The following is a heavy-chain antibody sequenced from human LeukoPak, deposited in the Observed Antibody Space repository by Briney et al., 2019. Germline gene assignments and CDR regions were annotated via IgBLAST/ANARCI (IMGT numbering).Heavy chain of an antibody. CDR3: AGDSRLKGYDSAWATNSFDC. V-gene: IGHV3-23*01. CDR2: VTGSGVAT. CDR1: GFTFSSYA. Sequence: PGGSLRVSCAASGFTFSSYAMSWVRQAPGKGLEWVSTVTGSGVATYYADSVRGRLTISRDNSKNTLYLQMNSLRAEDTAVYDSAGDSRLKGYDSAWATNSFDCWGQGTLVTVSS. D-gene: IGHD6-19*01. J-gene: IGHJ4*02.